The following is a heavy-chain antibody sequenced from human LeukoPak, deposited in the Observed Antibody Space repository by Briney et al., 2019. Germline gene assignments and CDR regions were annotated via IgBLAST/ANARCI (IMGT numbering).Heavy chain of an antibody. J-gene: IGHJ3*02. CDR3: ARDRDVDYGNDGFDI. CDR1: GFSFSTYE. CDR2: ISASGQTI. D-gene: IGHD4/OR15-4a*01. V-gene: IGHV3-48*03. Sequence: GGSLRLSCAASGFSFSTYEFHWVRHAPGKGLEWVSYISASGQTIYYADSVRGRFTISRDNAKNSLYLQMNSLGAEDTAVYHCARDRDVDYGNDGFDIWGQGTTVTVSS.